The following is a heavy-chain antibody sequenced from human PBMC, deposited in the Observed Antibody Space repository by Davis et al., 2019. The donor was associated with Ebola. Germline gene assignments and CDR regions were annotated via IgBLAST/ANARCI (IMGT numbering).Heavy chain of an antibody. J-gene: IGHJ4*02. Sequence: GESLKISCGASGFTFCAYWMRWVRQASGKGLEWVGRIRSRVDNYATAYSASVKGRFTVSRDDSKNTAYLQMNSLKTEDTAVYYCTSGYDLDYWGQGTLVTVSS. D-gene: IGHD5-12*01. V-gene: IGHV3-73*01. CDR1: GFTFCAYW. CDR2: IRSRVDNYAT. CDR3: TSGYDLDY.